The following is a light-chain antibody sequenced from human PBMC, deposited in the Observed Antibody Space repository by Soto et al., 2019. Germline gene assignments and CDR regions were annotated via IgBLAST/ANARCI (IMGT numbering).Light chain of an antibody. CDR3: QSYDSSLSGYV. Sequence: QAVVTQPPSVSGAPGQRVTVSCTGSGFNIGSPYGVHWYQHLPGTAPKLIIYGNANRPSGVPDRFSGSKSGTSASLAITGLQAEDEADYFCQSYDSSLSGYVFGTGTKLTVL. CDR2: GNA. CDR1: GFNIGSPYG. J-gene: IGLJ1*01. V-gene: IGLV1-40*01.